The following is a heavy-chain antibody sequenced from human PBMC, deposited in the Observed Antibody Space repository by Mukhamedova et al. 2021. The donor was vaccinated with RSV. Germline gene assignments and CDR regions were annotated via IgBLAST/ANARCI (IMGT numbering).Heavy chain of an antibody. J-gene: IGHJ5*02. V-gene: IGHV4-59*01. CDR3: ARDQGGGYGWFDP. D-gene: IGHD3-16*01. Sequence: NPSLRSRVTISVDTSKNQFSLRLSSVTAADTAVYYCARDQGGGYGWFDPCGQGTLVTVSS.